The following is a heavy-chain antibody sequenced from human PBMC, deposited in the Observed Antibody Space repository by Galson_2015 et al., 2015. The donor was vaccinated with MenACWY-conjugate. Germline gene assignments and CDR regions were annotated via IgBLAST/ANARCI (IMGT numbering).Heavy chain of an antibody. J-gene: IGHJ4*02. CDR2: ISGSGGRT. Sequence: LRLSCAASGFTFTTYAMSWVRQAPGKGLEWVSAISGSGGRTYYADSVKGRFTISRDNSKNTLYLQMNSLRAEDTAVYYCAKDRLADAGTIDYWGQGTLVTVSS. D-gene: IGHD1-7*01. CDR1: GFTFTTYA. V-gene: IGHV3-23*01. CDR3: AKDRLADAGTIDY.